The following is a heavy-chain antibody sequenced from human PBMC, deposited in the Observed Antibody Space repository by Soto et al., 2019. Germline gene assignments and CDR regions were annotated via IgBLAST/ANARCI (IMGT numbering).Heavy chain of an antibody. J-gene: IGHJ3*02. D-gene: IGHD5-12*01. Sequence: EVQLVESGGGLVQPGGSLRLSCEASGLTFSSYWMSWVRQAPGKGLEWVAIIKDDGTEIYYVDSVKGRFTMSRDNAKNTLYLQRNSRRAEYTAVYYCAREGDGYHLVAVDIWGQGTMVTVSS. V-gene: IGHV3-7*04. CDR3: AREGDGYHLVAVDI. CDR2: IKDDGTEI. CDR1: GLTFSSYW.